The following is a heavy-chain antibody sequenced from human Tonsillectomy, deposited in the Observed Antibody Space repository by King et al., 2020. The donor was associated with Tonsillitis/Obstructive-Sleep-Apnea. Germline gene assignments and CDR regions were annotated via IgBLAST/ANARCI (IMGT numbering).Heavy chain of an antibody. CDR3: ARQAVVGARTTDFDY. J-gene: IGHJ4*02. CDR1: GYTFTRYY. D-gene: IGHD1-26*01. Sequence: VQLVESGAEVKKPGASVKVSCKASGYTFTRYYMHCVRQAPGQGLEWMGIINPRGGSTSHAQKFQGKVTMTRDTSTSTVYMELGSLRSEDTAVYYCARQAVVGARTTDFDYWGQGTLVTVSS. V-gene: IGHV1-46*01. CDR2: INPRGGST.